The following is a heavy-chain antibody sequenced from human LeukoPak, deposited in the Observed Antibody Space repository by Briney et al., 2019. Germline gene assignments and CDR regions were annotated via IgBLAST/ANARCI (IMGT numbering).Heavy chain of an antibody. CDR2: IYYSGST. CDR1: GGSINSYY. J-gene: IGHJ1*01. CDR3: ARWGEAAAGIFY. D-gene: IGHD6-13*01. V-gene: IGHV4-59*01. Sequence: SETLSLTCTVSGGSINSYYWSWTRQPPGKGLEWLGYIYYSGSTNYNPSLKSRVTISVDTSKNQFSLKLSSVTAADTAVYYCARWGEAAAGIFYWGQGTLVTVSS.